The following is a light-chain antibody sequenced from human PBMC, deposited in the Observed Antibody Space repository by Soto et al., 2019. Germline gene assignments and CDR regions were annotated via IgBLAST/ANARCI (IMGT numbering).Light chain of an antibody. V-gene: IGKV1-39*01. Sequence: DIQMTQSPSSLSASVGDRITISCRASQTISTYLHWYQHKPGRAPRLLISDVSTLQSGVPGRFRGSGSETEFTLTISSLEPEDFATYYCQESYSTLWGTCGQGTKVDIK. J-gene: IGKJ1*01. CDR2: DVS. CDR1: QTISTY. CDR3: QESYSTLWGT.